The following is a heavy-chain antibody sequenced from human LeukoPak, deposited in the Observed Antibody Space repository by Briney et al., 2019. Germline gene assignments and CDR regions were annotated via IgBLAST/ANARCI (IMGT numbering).Heavy chain of an antibody. D-gene: IGHD3-3*01. CDR1: GGTFSSYA. CDR2: IIPIFGTA. J-gene: IGHJ6*03. CDR3: ARTRLVLRFLDVRNYYYYMDV. Sequence: ASVKVSCKASGGTFSSYAISWVRQAPGQGLEWMGGIIPIFGTANYAQKLQGRVTMTTDTSTSTAYMELRSLRSDDTAVYYCARTRLVLRFLDVRNYYYYMDVWGKGTTVTVSS. V-gene: IGHV1-69*05.